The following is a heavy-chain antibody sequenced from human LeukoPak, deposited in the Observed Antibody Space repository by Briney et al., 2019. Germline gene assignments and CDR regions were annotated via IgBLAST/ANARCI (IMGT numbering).Heavy chain of an antibody. CDR3: ARGAIFGVVYGMDV. J-gene: IGHJ6*02. CDR2: TNHSGST. V-gene: IGHV4-34*01. D-gene: IGHD3-3*01. Sequence: SETLSLTCAVYGGSFSGYYWSWIRQPPGKGLEWIGETNHSGSTNYNPSLKSRVTISVDTSKNQFSLKLSSVTAADTAVYYCARGAIFGVVYGMDVWGQGTTVTVSS. CDR1: GGSFSGYY.